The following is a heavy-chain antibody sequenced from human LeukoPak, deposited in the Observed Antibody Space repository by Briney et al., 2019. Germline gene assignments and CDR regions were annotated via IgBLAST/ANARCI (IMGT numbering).Heavy chain of an antibody. CDR3: AKDGAQFYYGSQRAHPRSPYYYMDV. CDR1: GGTFSSYA. Sequence: ASVKVSCKASGGTFSSYAISWVRQASGQGLQWMGGIIPIFGTTIYAQKFQGRVTITADKSTSTAYMELSSLRSEDTAVYYCAKDGAQFYYGSQRAHPRSPYYYMDVWGKGTTVTVSS. CDR2: IIPIFGTT. V-gene: IGHV1-69*06. J-gene: IGHJ6*03. D-gene: IGHD3-10*01.